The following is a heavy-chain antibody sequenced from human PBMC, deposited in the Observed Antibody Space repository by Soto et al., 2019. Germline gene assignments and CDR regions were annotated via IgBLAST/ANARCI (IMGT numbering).Heavy chain of an antibody. V-gene: IGHV4-59*01. CDR2: IYYSGST. Sequence: QVQLQESGPGLVKPSETLSLTCTVSGGSISSYYWSWIRQPPGKGLEWIGYIYYSGSTNYNPSLKSRVTISVDTSKNQFSLKLSSVTAADTAVYYCARTRGIAAYYYYYMDVWGKGTTVTVSS. CDR1: GGSISSYY. CDR3: ARTRGIAAYYYYYMDV. D-gene: IGHD6-13*01. J-gene: IGHJ6*03.